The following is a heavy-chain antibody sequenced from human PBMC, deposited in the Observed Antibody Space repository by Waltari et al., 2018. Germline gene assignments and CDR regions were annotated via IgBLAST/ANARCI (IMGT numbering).Heavy chain of an antibody. CDR3: ARDVSIVVVIGIRGGYFDY. D-gene: IGHD2-21*01. CDR1: GGSISSSSYY. J-gene: IGHJ4*02. CDR2: IYYSGST. V-gene: IGHV4-39*07. Sequence: QLQLQESGPGLVKPSETLSLTCTVSGGSISSSSYYWGWIRQPPGKGLEWIGSIYYSGSTYYNPSLKSRVTISVDTSKNQFSLKLSSVTAADTAVYYCARDVSIVVVIGIRGGYFDYWGQGTLVTVSS.